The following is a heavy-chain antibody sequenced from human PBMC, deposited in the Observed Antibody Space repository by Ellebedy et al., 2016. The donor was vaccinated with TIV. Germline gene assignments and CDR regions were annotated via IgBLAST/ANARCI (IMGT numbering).Heavy chain of an antibody. Sequence: GESLKISCAASGFTFSSYWMSWVRQAPGKGLEWVAKIKPDGSEKGYVDSVKGRLTISRDSAKNSLYLQMNSLRAEDTAVYYCARVMVGVATFDYWGQGTLVTVSS. CDR3: ARVMVGVATFDY. V-gene: IGHV3-7*01. CDR2: IKPDGSEK. D-gene: IGHD2-15*01. J-gene: IGHJ4*02. CDR1: GFTFSSYW.